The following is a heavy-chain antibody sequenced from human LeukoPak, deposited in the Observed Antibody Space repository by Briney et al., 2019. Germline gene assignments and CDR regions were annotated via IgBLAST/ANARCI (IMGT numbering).Heavy chain of an antibody. J-gene: IGHJ5*02. CDR2: IYHSGST. CDR1: GGSISGSNW. V-gene: IGHV4-4*02. D-gene: IGHD6-13*01. CDR3: ASYSSSNRNWFDP. Sequence: SGTLSLTCAVSGGSISGSNWWSWVRQPPGKGLEWIGEIYHSGSTNYNPSLKSRVTISVDKSKNQFSLKLSSVTAADTAVYYCASYSSSNRNWFDPWGQGTPVTVSS.